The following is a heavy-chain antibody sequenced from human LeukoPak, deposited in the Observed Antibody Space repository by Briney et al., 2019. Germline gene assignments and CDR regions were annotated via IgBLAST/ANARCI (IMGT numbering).Heavy chain of an antibody. CDR1: VFTLCNYW. CDR3: ARGSLSRWFDY. V-gene: IGHV3-7*01. Sequence: PGGALRLSCAASVFTLCNYWRSGVRPAPGKGREWVANIKKDGSEVYYMDSVRGRFTMSRDNAKNSLYLQMNSLRAEGTALYYCARGSLSRWFDYWGQGTLVTVSS. J-gene: IGHJ4*02. D-gene: IGHD3-16*02. CDR2: IKKDGSEV.